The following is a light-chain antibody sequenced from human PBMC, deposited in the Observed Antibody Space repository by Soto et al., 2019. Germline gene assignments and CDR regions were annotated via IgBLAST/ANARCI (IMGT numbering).Light chain of an antibody. J-gene: IGLJ1*01. V-gene: IGLV2-14*01. CDR3: SSYTSSSTPYV. Sequence: QSALTQPASVSGSPGQSFTISCTGTRSDVGGYNYVSWYQQHPGKAPNLMIYEVSNRPSGVSNRFSGSKSGNTASLTISGLQAEDEADYYCSSYTSSSTPYVFGTRTKLTVL. CDR2: EVS. CDR1: RSDVGGYNY.